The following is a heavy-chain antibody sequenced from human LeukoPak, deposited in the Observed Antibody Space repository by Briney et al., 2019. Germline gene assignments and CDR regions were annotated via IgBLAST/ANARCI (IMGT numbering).Heavy chain of an antibody. CDR2: INGGSDAI. D-gene: IGHD1-20*01. CDR1: GFTFSSYS. CDR3: ARDHNWSFDY. J-gene: IGHJ4*02. V-gene: IGHV3-48*02. Sequence: GSLRLSCAASGFTFSSYSMNWVRQAPGKGLEWVSYINGGSDAIYYADSVKGRFTISRDNAKTSLYLQMNSLRDEDTAVYYCARDHNWSFDYWGQGTLVTVSS.